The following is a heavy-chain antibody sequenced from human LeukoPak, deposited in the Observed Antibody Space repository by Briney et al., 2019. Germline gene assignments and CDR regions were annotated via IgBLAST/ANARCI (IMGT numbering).Heavy chain of an antibody. Sequence: GGSLRLSCAASGFTVSSNYMSWVRRAPGKGLEWASVIYSGGSTYYADSVKGRFTISRDNSKNTLYLQMNSLRAEDTAVYYCARSYYGSGTIRPSNTWGQGTLVTVSS. CDR2: IYSGGST. J-gene: IGHJ5*02. D-gene: IGHD3-10*01. CDR1: GFTVSSNY. V-gene: IGHV3-66*01. CDR3: ARSYYGSGTIRPSNT.